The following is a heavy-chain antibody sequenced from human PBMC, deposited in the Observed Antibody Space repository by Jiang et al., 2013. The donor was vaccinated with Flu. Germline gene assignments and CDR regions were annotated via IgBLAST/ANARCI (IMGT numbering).Heavy chain of an antibody. J-gene: IGHJ5*02. CDR1: GYTFTSYD. Sequence: CGAEVKKPGASVKVSCKASGYTFTSYDINWVRQATGQGLEWMGWMNPNSGNTGYAQKFQGRVTMTRNTSISTAYMELSSLRSEDTAVYYCARGVFGMVRGVIVWFDPWGQGTLVTVSS. D-gene: IGHD3-10*01. CDR2: MNPNSGNT. CDR3: ARGVFGMVRGVIVWFDP. V-gene: IGHV1-8*01.